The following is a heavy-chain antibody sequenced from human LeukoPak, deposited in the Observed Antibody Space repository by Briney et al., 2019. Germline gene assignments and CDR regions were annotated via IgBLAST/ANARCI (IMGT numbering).Heavy chain of an antibody. D-gene: IGHD1-14*01. V-gene: IGHV1-69*04. CDR2: IIPILGIA. Sequence: SVKVSCKASGGTFSSYTISWVRRAPGQGLEWMGRIIPILGIANYAQKFQGRVTITADKSTSTAYMELSSLRSEDTAVYYCAREREPLPPDYWGQGTLVTVSS. J-gene: IGHJ4*02. CDR1: GGTFSSYT. CDR3: AREREPLPPDY.